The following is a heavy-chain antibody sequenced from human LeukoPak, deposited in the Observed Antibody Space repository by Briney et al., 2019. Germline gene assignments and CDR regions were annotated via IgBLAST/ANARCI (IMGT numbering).Heavy chain of an antibody. D-gene: IGHD1/OR15-1a*01. CDR2: INHSGST. CDR3: ARGPRWNKFNAFDI. CDR1: GGSLSGYY. J-gene: IGHJ3*02. V-gene: IGHV4-34*01. Sequence: PSETLSLTCAVSGGSLSGYYWTWIRQPPGKGLEWIGEINHSGSTNYNPSLKSRVTISVDTSRKQFFLRLSSVTAADTAMYYCARGPRWNKFNAFDIWGQGTMVTVSS.